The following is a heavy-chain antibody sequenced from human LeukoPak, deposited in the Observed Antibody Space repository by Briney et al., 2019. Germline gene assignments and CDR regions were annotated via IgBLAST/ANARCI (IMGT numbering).Heavy chain of an antibody. J-gene: IGHJ4*02. CDR2: IYHSGST. CDR1: GYSISSGYY. V-gene: IGHV4-38-2*02. Sequence: SETLSLTCTVSGYSISSGYYWGWIRQPPGKGLEWIGSIYHSGSTYYNPSLKSRVTISVDTSKNQFSLKLSSVTAADTAVYHCASMSSGWYGDYWGQGTLVTVSS. D-gene: IGHD6-19*01. CDR3: ASMSSGWYGDY.